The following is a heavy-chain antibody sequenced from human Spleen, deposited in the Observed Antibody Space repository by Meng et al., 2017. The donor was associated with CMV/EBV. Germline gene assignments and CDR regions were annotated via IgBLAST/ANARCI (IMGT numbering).Heavy chain of an antibody. D-gene: IGHD3-3*01. CDR1: GLTFNDYE. V-gene: IGHV3-48*03. CDR2: TSSSASVI. J-gene: IGHJ1*01. CDR3: AGGPRHKLRFFEWLYPSDC. Sequence: GGSLRLSCVASGLTFNDYEMNWVRQAPGKGLEWISYTSSSASVIYYADSVKGRFTISRDNARNSLYLQMSRLRGEDTAVYYCAGGPRHKLRFFEWLYPSDCWGQGTLVTVSS.